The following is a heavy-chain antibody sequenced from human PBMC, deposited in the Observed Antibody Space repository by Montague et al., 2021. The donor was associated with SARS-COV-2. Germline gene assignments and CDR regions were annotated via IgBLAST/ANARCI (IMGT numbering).Heavy chain of an antibody. CDR2: VYFSGTA. V-gene: IGHV4-59*08. Sequence: SETLSLTCTVSAGSINNHYWSWIRQTPGKELEWIAYVYFSGTASYNPSLKSRVTISVDTSRNQFSLQLTSVTAADTAVYYCARRPSSGWSFDYWGQRTQVSVSS. CDR3: ARRPSSGWSFDY. D-gene: IGHD6-19*01. CDR1: AGSINNHY. J-gene: IGHJ4*02.